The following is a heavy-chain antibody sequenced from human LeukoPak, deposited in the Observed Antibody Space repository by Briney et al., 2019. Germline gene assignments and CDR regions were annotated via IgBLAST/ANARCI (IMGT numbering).Heavy chain of an antibody. V-gene: IGHV3-74*01. CDR1: GFTFSSYW. Sequence: PGGSLRLPCAASGFTFSSYWMHWVRQAPGKGLVWVSRINSDGSSTSYADSVKGRFTISRDNAKNTLYLQMNSLRAEDTAVYYCARVGRTIFGVVMERDYYGMDVWGQGTTVTGPS. CDR3: ARVGRTIFGVVMERDYYGMDV. J-gene: IGHJ6*02. CDR2: INSDGSST. D-gene: IGHD3-3*01.